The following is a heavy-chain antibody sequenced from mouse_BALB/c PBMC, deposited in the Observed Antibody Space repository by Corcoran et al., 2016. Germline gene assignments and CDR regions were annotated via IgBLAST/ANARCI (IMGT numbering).Heavy chain of an antibody. D-gene: IGHD2-10*02. CDR1: GFNIKDTY. J-gene: IGHJ2*01. Sequence: EVQLQQSGAELVKPGASVKLSCTASGFNIKDTYMHWVKQRPEQGLEWIGRIDPANGNTKYDPKFQGKATITADTSSNTAYLQLSSLTSEDTAVYYCARGKYGNYRDYWGQGTTLTVSS. CDR3: ARGKYGNYRDY. CDR2: IDPANGNT. V-gene: IGHV14-3*02.